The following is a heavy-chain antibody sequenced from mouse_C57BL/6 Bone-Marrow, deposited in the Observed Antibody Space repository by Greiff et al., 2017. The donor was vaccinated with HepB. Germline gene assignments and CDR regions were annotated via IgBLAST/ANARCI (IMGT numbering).Heavy chain of an antibody. CDR1: GYAFSSYW. J-gene: IGHJ1*03. CDR2: IYPGDGDT. V-gene: IGHV1-80*01. D-gene: IGHD1-1*01. Sequence: VQLQQSGAELVKPGASVKISCKASGYAFSSYWTNWVKQRPGKGLEWIGQIYPGDGDTNYTGKFKGKATLTADKSSSTAYMQLSSLTSEDSAVYFCARSGRTTVVADWYFDVWGTGTTVTVSS. CDR3: ARSGRTTVVADWYFDV.